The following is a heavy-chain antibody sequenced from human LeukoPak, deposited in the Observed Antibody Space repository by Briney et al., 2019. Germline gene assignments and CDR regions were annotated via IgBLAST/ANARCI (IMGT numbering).Heavy chain of an antibody. CDR2: IYTSGST. Sequence: SETLSLTCTVSGGSISSYYWSWIRQPAGKGLEWIGRIYTSGSTNYNPSLKSRVTMSVDTSKNQFSLKLSSVTAADTAVYYCARESYYDSSGYSHDAFDIWGQGTMVTVSS. D-gene: IGHD3-22*01. J-gene: IGHJ3*02. CDR1: GGSISSYY. CDR3: ARESYYDSSGYSHDAFDI. V-gene: IGHV4-4*07.